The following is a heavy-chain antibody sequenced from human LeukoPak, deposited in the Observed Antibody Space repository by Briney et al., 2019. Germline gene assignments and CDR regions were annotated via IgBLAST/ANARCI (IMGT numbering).Heavy chain of an antibody. Sequence: GGSLRLSCAASGFTFSSYGMSWVRQAPGKGLEWVSAISGSGGSTYYADSVKGRFTISRDNSKNTLYLQMNSLRAEDTAVYYCARETYLNYYDSSGYFDYWGQGTLVTVSS. CDR2: ISGSGGST. V-gene: IGHV3-23*01. CDR3: ARETYLNYYDSSGYFDY. CDR1: GFTFSSYG. J-gene: IGHJ4*02. D-gene: IGHD3-22*01.